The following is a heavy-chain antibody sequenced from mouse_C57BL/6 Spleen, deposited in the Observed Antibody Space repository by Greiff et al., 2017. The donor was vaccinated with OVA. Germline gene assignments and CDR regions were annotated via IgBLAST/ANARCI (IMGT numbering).Heavy chain of an antibody. V-gene: IGHV1-26*01. J-gene: IGHJ3*01. Sequence: VQLQQSGPELVKPGASVKISCKASGYTFTDYYMNWVKQSHGKILEWIGDINPNNGGTSYNQKFKGKATLTVDKSSSTAYMELRILTSEDSAVYYCSHYYGSSLFAYWGQGTLLTVSA. CDR2: INPNNGGT. D-gene: IGHD1-1*01. CDR1: GYTFTDYY. CDR3: SHYYGSSLFAY.